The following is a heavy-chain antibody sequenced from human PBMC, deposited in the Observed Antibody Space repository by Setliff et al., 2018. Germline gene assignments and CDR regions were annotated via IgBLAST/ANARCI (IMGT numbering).Heavy chain of an antibody. CDR2: IYTDGST. D-gene: IGHD3-10*01. CDR3: ARESATIGEFPLYYFDK. J-gene: IGHJ4*02. V-gene: IGHV4-61*02. Sequence: KSSETLSLTCTVSGDSMSSAKYYWSWIRQSAGKGLECIGRIYTDGSTKYNPSLNSRVTLSIDSSKNQFSLRLSSVTAADAAVYFCARESATIGEFPLYYFDKWGQGTLVTVSS. CDR1: GDSMSSAKYY.